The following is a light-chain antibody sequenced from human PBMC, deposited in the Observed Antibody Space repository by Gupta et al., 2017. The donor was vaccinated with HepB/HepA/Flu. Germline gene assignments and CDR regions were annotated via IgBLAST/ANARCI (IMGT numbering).Light chain of an antibody. CDR3: QQGGNGPIT. Sequence: DIVSPQSPATLSLTPGERATLSSRASQTGSSDLAWHQQKPGQAPRLLIYDASNRATGIPARFSGSGSGTDFTLTISRLEPEDFAVYYCQQGGNGPITFGQGTRLEIK. V-gene: IGKV3-11*01. J-gene: IGKJ5*01. CDR2: DAS. CDR1: QTGSSD.